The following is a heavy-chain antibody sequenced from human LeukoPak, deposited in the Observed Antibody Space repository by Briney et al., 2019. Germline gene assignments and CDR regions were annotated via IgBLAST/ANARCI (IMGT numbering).Heavy chain of an antibody. CDR3: AKLGDILTGYPYYFDY. CDR2: ISGSGGNT. D-gene: IGHD3-9*01. V-gene: IGHV3-23*01. CDR1: GFTFSSYG. Sequence: GGSLRLSCAASGFTFSSYGMHWVRQAPGKGLEWVSGISGSGGNTYYADSVKGRFTISRDNSKNTLYLQMNSLRAEDTAVYYCAKLGDILTGYPYYFDYWGQGTLVTVSS. J-gene: IGHJ4*02.